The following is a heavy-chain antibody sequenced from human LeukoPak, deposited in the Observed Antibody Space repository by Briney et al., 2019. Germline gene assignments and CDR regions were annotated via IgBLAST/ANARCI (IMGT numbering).Heavy chain of an antibody. Sequence: GGSLRLSCAASGFTFNNYAMYWVRQAPGKGPEWVAVIWYDGSNKYYADSVKGRFTISRDNSKNTLYLQMNSLRAEDTAVYYCARDSILEYYYGSGSHGMDVWGQGTTVTVSS. J-gene: IGHJ6*02. CDR2: IWYDGSNK. CDR1: GFTFNNYA. CDR3: ARDSILEYYYGSGSHGMDV. D-gene: IGHD3-10*01. V-gene: IGHV3-33*08.